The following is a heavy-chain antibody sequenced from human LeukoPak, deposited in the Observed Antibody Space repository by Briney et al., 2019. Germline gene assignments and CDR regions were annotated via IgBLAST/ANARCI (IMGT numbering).Heavy chain of an antibody. D-gene: IGHD5/OR15-5a*01. Sequence: SETLSLTCVVYGGSFSGYSWDWIRQPPGKGLEWIGEINHSGSTNYNPSLKSRVTISVDTSKNQFSLKLSSVTAADTAVYYCAGHLRWWDYWGQGTLVTVSS. J-gene: IGHJ4*02. CDR3: AGHLRWWDY. CDR2: INHSGST. CDR1: GGSFSGYS. V-gene: IGHV4-34*01.